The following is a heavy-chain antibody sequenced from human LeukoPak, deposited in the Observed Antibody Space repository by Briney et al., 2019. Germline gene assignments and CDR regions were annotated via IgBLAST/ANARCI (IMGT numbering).Heavy chain of an antibody. CDR3: AKGRRPTRYCSSTSCSVDWFDP. D-gene: IGHD2-2*01. CDR2: MNPNSGNT. Sequence: GASVKVSCKASGYTFTSYDINWVRQATGQGLEWMGWMNPNSGNTGYAQKFQGRVTITRNTSISTAYMELSSLRSEDTAVYYCAKGRRPTRYCSSTSCSVDWFDPWGQGTLVTVSS. J-gene: IGHJ5*02. CDR1: GYTFTSYD. V-gene: IGHV1-8*03.